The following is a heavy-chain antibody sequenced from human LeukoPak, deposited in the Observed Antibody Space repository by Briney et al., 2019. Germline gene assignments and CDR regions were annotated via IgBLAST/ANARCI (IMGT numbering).Heavy chain of an antibody. V-gene: IGHV3-9*01. D-gene: IGHD7-27*01. CDR3: GRVHWGFDY. Sequence: GGSLRLSCAASGFTFDDYAMHWVRQAPGKGLEWVSGISWNSGSIGYADSVKGRFTISRDNAKNSLYLQMNSLRAEDTAMYYCGRVHWGFDYLGQGTLVTVSS. CDR1: GFTFDDYA. CDR2: ISWNSGSI. J-gene: IGHJ4*02.